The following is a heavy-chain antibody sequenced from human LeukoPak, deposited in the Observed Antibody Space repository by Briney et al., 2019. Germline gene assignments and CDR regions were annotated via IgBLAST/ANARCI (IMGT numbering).Heavy chain of an antibody. Sequence: GESLKISCKGSGHSFASYWIVWVRQMPGKGLECMGIIYPGDSDTRYRPSFQGQVTISADKSISTAYLQWSGLKTSDTAMYYCATTTTRGIPHYFDYWGQGTLVTVSS. V-gene: IGHV5-51*01. CDR1: GHSFASYW. D-gene: IGHD1-1*01. CDR3: ATTTTRGIPHYFDY. CDR2: IYPGDSDT. J-gene: IGHJ4*02.